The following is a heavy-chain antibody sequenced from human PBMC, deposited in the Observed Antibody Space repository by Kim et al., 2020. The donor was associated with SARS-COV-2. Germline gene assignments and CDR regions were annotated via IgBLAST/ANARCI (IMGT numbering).Heavy chain of an antibody. J-gene: IGHJ4*02. CDR2: IYYSGST. CDR3: AMVTMVRGVTPGPPGDY. Sequence: SETLSLTCTVSGGSISSSSYYWGWIRQPPGKGLEWIGSIYYSGSTYYNPSLKSRVTISVDTSKNQFSLKLSSVTAADTAVYYCAMVTMVRGVTPGPPGDYWGQGTLVPVSS. D-gene: IGHD3-10*01. V-gene: IGHV4-39*01. CDR1: GGSISSSSYY.